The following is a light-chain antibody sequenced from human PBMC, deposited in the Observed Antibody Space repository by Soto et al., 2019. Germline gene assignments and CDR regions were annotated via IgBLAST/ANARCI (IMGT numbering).Light chain of an antibody. CDR2: AAS. V-gene: IGKV1-27*01. CDR3: QKYDSAPLT. Sequence: DLQMTQSPSSLSASVGDRVTITCRASQDIKTYLAWYQQQPGKVPKLLIYAASTLQSGVPSRFSGSGSGTDFTVTISSLQPEDVAIYYCQKYDSAPLTFGGGTKVEIK. CDR1: QDIKTY. J-gene: IGKJ4*01.